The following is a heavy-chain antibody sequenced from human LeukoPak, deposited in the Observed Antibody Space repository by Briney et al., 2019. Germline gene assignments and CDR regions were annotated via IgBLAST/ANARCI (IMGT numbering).Heavy chain of an antibody. CDR1: GFTFSTFA. D-gene: IGHD5-18*01. J-gene: IGHJ6*02. V-gene: IGHV3-23*01. CDR3: ARGTAFYYYYGMDV. Sequence: GGSLRLSCAASGFTFSTFAMSWVRQAPGKGLEWVSTISGSGGSTYYADSVKGRLTISRDNSKNTLYLQMNSLRAEDTAVYYCARGTAFYYYYGMDVWGQGTTVTVSS. CDR2: ISGSGGST.